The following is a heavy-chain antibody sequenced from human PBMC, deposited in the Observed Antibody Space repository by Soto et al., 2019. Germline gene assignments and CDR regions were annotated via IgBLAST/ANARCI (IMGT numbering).Heavy chain of an antibody. CDR1: GFTFDDYA. V-gene: IGHV3-9*01. Sequence: EVQLVESGGGLVQPGRSLRLSCAASGFTFDDYAMHWVRQAPGKGLEWVSGISWNSGSIDYADSVKGRFTISRDNAMNSLYLQMNSLRAEDTALYYCAKGGYNWYSYLDYWGQGTLVTVSS. CDR2: ISWNSGSI. D-gene: IGHD1-7*01. J-gene: IGHJ4*02. CDR3: AKGGYNWYSYLDY.